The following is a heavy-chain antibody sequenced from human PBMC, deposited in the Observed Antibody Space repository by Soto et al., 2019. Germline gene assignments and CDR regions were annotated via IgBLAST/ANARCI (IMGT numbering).Heavy chain of an antibody. D-gene: IGHD3-22*01. Sequence: PSETLSLTXAVSGGSISSSNWWSWVRQPPGKGLEWIGEIYHSGSTNYNPSLKSRVTISVDKSKNQFSLKLSSVTAADTAVYYCARDRRDHYDSSGYIFYYYYGMDVWGQGTTVTVSS. J-gene: IGHJ6*02. CDR2: IYHSGST. V-gene: IGHV4-4*02. CDR3: ARDRRDHYDSSGYIFYYYYGMDV. CDR1: GGSISSSNW.